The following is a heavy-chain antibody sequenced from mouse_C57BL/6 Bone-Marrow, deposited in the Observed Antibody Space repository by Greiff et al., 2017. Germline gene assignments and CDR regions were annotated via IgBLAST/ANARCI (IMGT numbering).Heavy chain of an antibody. Sequence: VQLQQSGPELVKPGASVKMSCKASGYTFTDYNMHWVKQSHGKSLEWIGYINPNNGGTSYNQKFKGKATLTVNKSSSTAYMELRSLTSEDSAGYYCATDYYGSSYEAMDYWGQGTSVTVSS. J-gene: IGHJ4*01. CDR3: ATDYYGSSYEAMDY. CDR1: GYTFTDYN. CDR2: INPNNGGT. D-gene: IGHD1-1*01. V-gene: IGHV1-22*01.